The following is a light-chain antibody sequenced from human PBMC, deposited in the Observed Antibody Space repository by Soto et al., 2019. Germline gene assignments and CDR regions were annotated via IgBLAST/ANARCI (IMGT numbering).Light chain of an antibody. CDR3: QHYGGSPVT. CDR1: QSVSDSY. CDR2: GVS. V-gene: IGKV3-20*01. Sequence: EIVLTQSPGTLSLSPGERATLACRASQSVSDSYLAWYQQKPGQSPRLLIYGVSSRATGIPDRFSGSGSGTDFTLTISRLEPEDFAVYYCQHYGGSPVTFGGGTKVEIK. J-gene: IGKJ4*01.